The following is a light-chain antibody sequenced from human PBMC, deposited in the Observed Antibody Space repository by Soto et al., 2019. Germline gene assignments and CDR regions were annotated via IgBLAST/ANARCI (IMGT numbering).Light chain of an antibody. CDR3: QQYNNWPT. CDR1: QSVSSN. Sequence: TQSPGTLSSSPGERATLSCRASQSVSSNYLAWYQQKPGQAPRLLIYGASTRATGIPARFSGSGSGTEFTLTISSLQSEDFAVYYCQQYNNWPTFGGGTKVDIK. V-gene: IGKV3-15*01. CDR2: GAS. J-gene: IGKJ4*01.